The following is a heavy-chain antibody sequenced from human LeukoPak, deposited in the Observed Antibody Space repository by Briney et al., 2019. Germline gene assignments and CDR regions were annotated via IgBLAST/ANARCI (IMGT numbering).Heavy chain of an antibody. J-gene: IGHJ4*02. D-gene: IGHD3-16*01. CDR2: KYSTGTT. CDR1: GAFINSGGYF. CDR3: AGAMHFYADNGLYSYFFDY. Sequence: PSQTLSLTCNVSGAFINSGGYFWSWIRQLPGRGLEWVAYKYSTGTTSYNPSLRSRATLSVDRSKNQFSLQLRSVTAADTAVYFCAGAMHFYADNGLYSYFFDYWGQGALVAVSS. V-gene: IGHV4-31*03.